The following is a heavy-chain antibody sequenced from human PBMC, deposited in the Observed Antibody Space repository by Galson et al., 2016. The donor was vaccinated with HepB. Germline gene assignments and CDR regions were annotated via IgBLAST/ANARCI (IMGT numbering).Heavy chain of an antibody. D-gene: IGHD6-13*01. CDR1: GYSFSGYW. Sequence: QSGAEVKKPGESLKISCKGSGYSFSGYWIGWVRQMPGKGLEWMGLIYPDDSDTRYSPSFQGQVTISADKSINTAYLHWSSLKASDTAMYFCARHRSGIAADWGQGTLVTVSS. V-gene: IGHV5-51*01. CDR2: IYPDDSDT. J-gene: IGHJ4*02. CDR3: ARHRSGIAAD.